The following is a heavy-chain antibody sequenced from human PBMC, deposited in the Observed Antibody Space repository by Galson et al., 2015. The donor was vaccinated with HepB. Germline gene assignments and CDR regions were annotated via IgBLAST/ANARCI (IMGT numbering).Heavy chain of an antibody. Sequence: SLRLSCAASGFTFSSYGMHWVRQAPGKGLEWVAVIWYDGSNKYYADSVKGRFTISRDNSKNTLYLQMNSLRAEDTAVYYCARTLRPGYSSSYVSVSRYGMDVWGQGTTVTVSS. J-gene: IGHJ6*02. CDR2: IWYDGSNK. D-gene: IGHD6-13*01. CDR3: ARTLRPGYSSSYVSVSRYGMDV. CDR1: GFTFSSYG. V-gene: IGHV3-33*01.